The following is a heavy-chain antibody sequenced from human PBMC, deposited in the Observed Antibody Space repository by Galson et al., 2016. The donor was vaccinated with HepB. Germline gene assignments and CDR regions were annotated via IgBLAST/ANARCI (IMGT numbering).Heavy chain of an antibody. J-gene: IGHJ6*04. CDR3: ACLTGEPMDV. CDR1: GGNFSTFA. CDR2: IIPLFGTA. D-gene: IGHD7-27*01. V-gene: IGHV1-69*13. Sequence: SVKVSCKASGGNFSTFAINWVRQAPGQGLEWMGGIIPLFGTANYAQKFQGRVTIIADASTNTTYMDLSSLRSEDTAFYYCACLTGEPMDVWGEGTTVTVSS.